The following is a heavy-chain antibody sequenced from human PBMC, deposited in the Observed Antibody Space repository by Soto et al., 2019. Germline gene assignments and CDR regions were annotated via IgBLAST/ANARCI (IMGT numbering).Heavy chain of an antibody. J-gene: IGHJ3*02. D-gene: IGHD3-10*01. V-gene: IGHV1-46*01. CDR1: GYTFTSYD. Sequence: ASVKVSCKASGYTFTSYDMHWVRQAPGQGLEWMGLINPSGGSTSYAQKFQGRVTLTRDTSTNTLYMELSSLTSEDTAMYYCARAVRGIASAAFDIWGQGTTVTVSS. CDR2: INPSGGST. CDR3: ARAVRGIASAAFDI.